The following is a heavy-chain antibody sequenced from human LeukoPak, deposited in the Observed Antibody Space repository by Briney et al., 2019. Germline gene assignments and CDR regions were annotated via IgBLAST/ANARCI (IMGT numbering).Heavy chain of an antibody. D-gene: IGHD3-22*01. CDR2: IVVGSGNT. Sequence: SVKVSCKASGFTFTSSAMQWARQARGQRLEWIGWIVVGSGNTNYAQKFQERVTITRDMSTSTAYMELSSLRSEDTAVYYCAADGLWDSSGYYDAFDIWGQGTMVTVSS. CDR1: GFTFTSSA. V-gene: IGHV1-58*02. CDR3: AADGLWDSSGYYDAFDI. J-gene: IGHJ3*02.